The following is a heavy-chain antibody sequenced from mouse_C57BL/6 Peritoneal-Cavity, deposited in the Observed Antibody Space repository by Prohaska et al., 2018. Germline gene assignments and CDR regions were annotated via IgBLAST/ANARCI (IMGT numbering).Heavy chain of an antibody. Sequence: EVQLQQSGPELVKPGASVTIPCKASGYTFTDYTMDWVKQSNGKSLEWIGDINPNNGGTIYNQKVKGKATWTVDKSSRTAYKELRSLTSEGTAVYYCARKGVYFDYWGQGTTLTVSS. CDR2: INPNNGGT. CDR1: GYTFTDYT. J-gene: IGHJ2*01. CDR3: ARKGVYFDY. V-gene: IGHV1-18*01.